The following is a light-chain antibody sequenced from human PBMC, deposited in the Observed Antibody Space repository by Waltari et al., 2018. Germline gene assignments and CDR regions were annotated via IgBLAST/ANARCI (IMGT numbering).Light chain of an antibody. Sequence: DIVMTQSPDSLALSLGERATINCKSSRSVLYISNNNNYLAWYQQKPRQPPKLLISWASTRESGVPDRFSGSGSGTDFTLTISSLQAEDVAVYYCHQYYDTPQTFGQGTKVEIK. V-gene: IGKV4-1*01. CDR3: HQYYDTPQT. J-gene: IGKJ1*01. CDR2: WAS. CDR1: RSVLYISNNNNY.